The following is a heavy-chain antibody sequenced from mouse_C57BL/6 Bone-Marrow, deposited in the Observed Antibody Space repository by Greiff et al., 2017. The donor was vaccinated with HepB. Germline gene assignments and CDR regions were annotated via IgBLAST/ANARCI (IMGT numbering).Heavy chain of an antibody. CDR2: ISSGSSTI. Sequence: EVKVVESGGGLVKPGGFLKLSCAASGFTFSDYGMHWVRQAPEKGLEWVAYISSGSSTIYYADTVKGRFTISRDNAKNTLFLQMTSLRSEDTAMYYCARWNYGSSLYYYAMDYWGQGTSVTVSS. CDR3: ARWNYGSSLYYYAMDY. D-gene: IGHD1-1*01. J-gene: IGHJ4*01. CDR1: GFTFSDYG. V-gene: IGHV5-17*01.